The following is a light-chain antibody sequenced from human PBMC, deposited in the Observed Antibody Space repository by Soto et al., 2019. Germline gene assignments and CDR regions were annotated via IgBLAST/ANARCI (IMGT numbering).Light chain of an antibody. CDR3: QQRSNWPT. CDR2: DAS. CDR1: QSIGTY. V-gene: IGKV3-11*01. Sequence: EIVLTQSPATLSVSPGEGATLSCRASQSIGTYLALYQQKPGQAPRLLIYDASNRATGIPARFSGRWSGTDFTLTISSLEPEDFAVYYCQQRSNWPTFGGGTRVEIK. J-gene: IGKJ4*01.